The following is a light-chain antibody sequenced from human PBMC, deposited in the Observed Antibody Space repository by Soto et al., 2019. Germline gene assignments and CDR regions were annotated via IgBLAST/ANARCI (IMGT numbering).Light chain of an antibody. V-gene: IGKV3-15*01. CDR1: QSVSSN. CDR2: GAS. Sequence: EIVMTQSPATLSLSPGERATLSCRASQSVSSNLAWYQQKPGQAPRLLIYGASTRATGIPARFSGSGSGTEFTLTISSLQSEDFAVDYCQQYNNWPPATFGGGTKVEIK. J-gene: IGKJ4*01. CDR3: QQYNNWPPAT.